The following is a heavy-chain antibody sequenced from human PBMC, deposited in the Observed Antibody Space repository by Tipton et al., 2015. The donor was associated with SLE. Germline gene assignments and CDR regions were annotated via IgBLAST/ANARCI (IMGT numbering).Heavy chain of an antibody. J-gene: IGHJ4*02. CDR2: ISAYNGNT. Sequence: QVQLVQSGAEVKKPGASVKVSCKASGYTFTSYGISWVRQAPGQGLEWMGWISAYNGNTNYAQKLQGRVTMTTDTSTSTAYMELRSLRSDDTAVYDCARVRIPPTVPAAEPYDSIGDYLDYWGQGTLATVSS. D-gene: IGHD3-22*01. V-gene: IGHV1-18*01. CDR1: GYTFTSYG. CDR3: ARVRIPPTVPAAEPYDSIGDYLDY.